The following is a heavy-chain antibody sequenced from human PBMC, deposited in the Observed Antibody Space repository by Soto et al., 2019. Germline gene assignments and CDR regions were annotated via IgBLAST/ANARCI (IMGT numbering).Heavy chain of an antibody. Sequence: SETLSLTCAVSGYSIGSGYYWAWLRQSPGKGLEWIGSIYHAGSVYYNPSLNGRVALSMDTSKNHFSLKLTSVTAADTAVYYCARTFDYYGMDVWAQGTTVTVSS. CDR1: GYSIGSGYY. V-gene: IGHV4-38-2*01. D-gene: IGHD3-3*02. CDR3: ARTFDYYGMDV. J-gene: IGHJ6*02. CDR2: IYHAGSV.